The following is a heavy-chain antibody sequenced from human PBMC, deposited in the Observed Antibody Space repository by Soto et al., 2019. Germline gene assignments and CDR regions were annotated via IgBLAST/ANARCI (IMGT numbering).Heavy chain of an antibody. CDR3: ARDPVSRVLLWFGEEGYFDY. CDR1: GFTFSSYA. D-gene: IGHD3-10*01. V-gene: IGHV3-30-3*01. Sequence: QVQLVESGGGVVQPGRSLRLSCAASGFTFSSYAMHWVRQAPGKGLEWVAVISYDGSNKYYADSVKGRFTISRDNSKSTLYLQMNSLRAEDTAVYYCARDPVSRVLLWFGEEGYFDYGGQGTLVTVSS. J-gene: IGHJ4*02. CDR2: ISYDGSNK.